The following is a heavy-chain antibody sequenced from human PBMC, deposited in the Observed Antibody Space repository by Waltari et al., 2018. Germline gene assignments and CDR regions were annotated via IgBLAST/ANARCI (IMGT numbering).Heavy chain of an antibody. CDR3: AKDGIDSLTGSKYYYMDV. CDR1: GFTFSNYV. J-gene: IGHJ6*03. Sequence: EMKLLESGGGLVQPGGSLRLACSASGFTFSNYVMSWVRQAPGKGLEWVSGISGSGGSSYYVDSVKGRFTIYRDNSRNTLYLQMNSLRAEDTATYYCAKDGIDSLTGSKYYYMDVWGKGTTVTISS. V-gene: IGHV3-23*01. CDR2: ISGSGGSS. D-gene: IGHD3-9*01.